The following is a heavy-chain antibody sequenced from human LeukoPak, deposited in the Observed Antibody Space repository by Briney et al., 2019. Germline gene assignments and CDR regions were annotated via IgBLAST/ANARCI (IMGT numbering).Heavy chain of an antibody. Sequence: SETLSLTCNVSGGSISGYHWSWIRQPPGKGLEWIGYIYHSGSTYYNPSLKSRVTISVDRSKNQFSLKLSSVTAADTAVYYCARAIMVRGVIGYYYYYMDVWGKGTTVTVSS. CDR3: ARAIMVRGVIGYYYYYMDV. D-gene: IGHD3-10*01. CDR1: GGSISGYH. V-gene: IGHV4-59*12. CDR2: IYHSGST. J-gene: IGHJ6*03.